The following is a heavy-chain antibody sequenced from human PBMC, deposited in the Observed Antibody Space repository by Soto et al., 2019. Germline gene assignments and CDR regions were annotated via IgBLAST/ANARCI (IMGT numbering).Heavy chain of an antibody. D-gene: IGHD6-13*01. CDR3: ATEAVAAAGNFEL. J-gene: IGHJ2*01. CDR1: EFTFSSYA. Sequence: EVQLLESGGGLVQPGGSLRLSCAASEFTFSSYAMSWVRQAAGKGLEWVSGISGNGGSTHYADSVKGRFTIARDNFKNTLYLQMNSLRAEDTAIYYFATEAVAAAGNFELWGRGTLVSVSA. CDR2: ISGNGGST. V-gene: IGHV3-23*01.